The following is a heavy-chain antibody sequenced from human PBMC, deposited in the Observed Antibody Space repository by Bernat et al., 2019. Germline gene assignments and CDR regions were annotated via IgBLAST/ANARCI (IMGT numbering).Heavy chain of an antibody. V-gene: IGHV3-33*01. CDR3: ARDSLDSSSWWINYGMDV. CDR2: IWYDGSNK. Sequence: QVQLVESGGGVVQPGRSLRLSCAASGFTFSSYGMHWVRQAPGKGLEWVAVIWYDGSNKYYADSVKGRFTISRDNSKNTLYLQMNSLRAEDTAVYYCARDSLDSSSWWINYGMDVRGQGTTVTVSS. D-gene: IGHD6-13*01. J-gene: IGHJ6*02. CDR1: GFTFSSYG.